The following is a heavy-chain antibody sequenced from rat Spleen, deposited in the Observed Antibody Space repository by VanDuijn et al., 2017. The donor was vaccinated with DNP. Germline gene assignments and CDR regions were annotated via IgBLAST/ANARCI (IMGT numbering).Heavy chain of an antibody. CDR1: GFTFSDYN. CDR2: ISYDGSST. CDR3: SKGPNFGGYSDYFDY. Sequence: EVQLVESGGGLVQPGRSLKLSCAASGFTFSDYNMAWVRQAPKKGLEWVATISYDGSSTYYRDSVKGRFTISRDNAQNTLYLQMNKLGSEDTAIYYCSKGPNFGGYSDYFDYWGQGVMVTVSS. V-gene: IGHV5-7*01. J-gene: IGHJ2*01. D-gene: IGHD1-11*01.